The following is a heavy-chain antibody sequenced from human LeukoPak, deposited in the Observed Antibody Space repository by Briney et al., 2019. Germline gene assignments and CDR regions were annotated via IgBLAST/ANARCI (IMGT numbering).Heavy chain of an antibody. V-gene: IGHV1-46*01. Sequence: GASVKVSCKASGYTFTNYGISWVRQAPGQGLEWMGIINPTGGSTTYAQKFQGRVTMTRDTSTSTVYMELSSLRSDDTAVYYCARTAARRFDYWGQGTLVTVSS. J-gene: IGHJ4*02. CDR2: INPTGGST. CDR3: ARTAARRFDY. CDR1: GYTFTNYG. D-gene: IGHD6-6*01.